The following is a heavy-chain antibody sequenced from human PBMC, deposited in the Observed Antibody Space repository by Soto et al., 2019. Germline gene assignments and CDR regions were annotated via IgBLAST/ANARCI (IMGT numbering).Heavy chain of an antibody. CDR3: ARKGVVADYYYGMDV. CDR1: GGTFSSYA. V-gene: IGHV1-69*13. CDR2: IIPIFGTA. J-gene: IGHJ6*02. Sequence: ASVKVCCKASGGTFSSYAISWVRQAPGQGLEWMGGIIPIFGTANYAQKFQGRVTITADESTSTAYMELSSLRSEDTAVYYCARKGVVADYYYGMDVGGHGTKV. D-gene: IGHD2-15*01.